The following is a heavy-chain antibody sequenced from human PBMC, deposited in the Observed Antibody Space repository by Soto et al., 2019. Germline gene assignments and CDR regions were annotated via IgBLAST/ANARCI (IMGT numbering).Heavy chain of an antibody. D-gene: IGHD3-10*01. CDR2: ISGSGGYT. Sequence: EVQLLESGGDLVQPGGSLRLYCAASGLTFSSYAMSWVRQAPGKGLEWVAVISGSGGYTDYADSVKGRFTISRDNSKNTLFLQMNSLRAEDTARYYCAKRFRGVLLNPEVDWGQGTLVTVSS. J-gene: IGHJ4*02. CDR3: AKRFRGVLLNPEVD. CDR1: GLTFSSYA. V-gene: IGHV3-23*01.